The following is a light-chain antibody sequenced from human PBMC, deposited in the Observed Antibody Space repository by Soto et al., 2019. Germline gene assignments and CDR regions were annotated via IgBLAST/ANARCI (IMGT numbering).Light chain of an antibody. CDR2: HAS. CDR1: ESISSW. J-gene: IGKJ1*01. Sequence: DIPMTQSPSTLSAFVGDRVTITCRASESISSWLAWYQQKPGKAPRLLIHHASSLESGVPSRISGSGSGTEFTLSISNLQPEDVAIYYCQQYKSYSPTFGQGTKVEIK. V-gene: IGKV1-5*01. CDR3: QQYKSYSPT.